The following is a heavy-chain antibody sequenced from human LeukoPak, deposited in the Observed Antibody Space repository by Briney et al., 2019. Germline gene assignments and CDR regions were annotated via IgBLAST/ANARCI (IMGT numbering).Heavy chain of an antibody. J-gene: IGHJ3*02. D-gene: IGHD6-19*01. CDR2: IYYSGST. Sequence: PSETLSLTCTVSGGSISSSSYYWGWIRQPPGKGLEWIRSIYYSGSTYYNPSLKSRVTISVDTSKNQFSLKLSSVTAADTAVYYCARGGIAVAGTVAFDIWGQGTMVTVSS. V-gene: IGHV4-39*01. CDR3: ARGGIAVAGTVAFDI. CDR1: GGSISSSSYY.